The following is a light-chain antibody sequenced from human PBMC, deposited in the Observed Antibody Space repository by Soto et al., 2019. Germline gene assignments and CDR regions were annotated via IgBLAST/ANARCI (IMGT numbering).Light chain of an antibody. J-gene: IGKJ2*01. V-gene: IGKV3-20*01. CDR3: QHYGSSPLYI. CDR2: GAS. CDR1: RSVSSSS. Sequence: EIVLTQSPGTLSLSPGERATLSCRASRSVSSSSLAWYQQKAGQAPRLLIYGASSRATGIPDRFSGSGSGTDFSLTISGLEPEDVAVYYCQHYGSSPLYIFGQGTKLEIK.